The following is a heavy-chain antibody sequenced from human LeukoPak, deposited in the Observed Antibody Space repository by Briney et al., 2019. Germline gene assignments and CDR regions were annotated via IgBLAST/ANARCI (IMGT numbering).Heavy chain of an antibody. CDR2: ISYDGSNK. CDR1: GFTFSSYA. CDR3: AKAGVN. V-gene: IGHV3-30*18. Sequence: GGSLRLSCAASGFTFSSYAMSWVRQAPGKGLEWVAVISYDGSNKYYADSVKGRFTISRDNSKNTLYLQMNSLRAEDTAVYYCAKAGVNWGQGTLVTVSS. J-gene: IGHJ4*02. D-gene: IGHD7-27*01.